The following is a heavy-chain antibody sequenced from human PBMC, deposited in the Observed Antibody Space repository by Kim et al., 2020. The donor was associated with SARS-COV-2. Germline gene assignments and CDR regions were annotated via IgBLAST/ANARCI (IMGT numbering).Heavy chain of an antibody. CDR1: GYTFTSYD. V-gene: IGHV1-8*01. J-gene: IGHJ5*02. Sequence: ASVKVSCKASGYTFTSYDINWVRQATGQGLEWMGWMNPNSGNTGYAQKFQGRVTMTRNTSRRTAYMELRSLRSEDTAVYYCARGRGRKPWLSTVRVDPWGQRTLVTVS. CDR3: ARGRGRKPWLSTVRVDP. D-gene: IGHD6-19*01. CDR2: MNPNSGNT.